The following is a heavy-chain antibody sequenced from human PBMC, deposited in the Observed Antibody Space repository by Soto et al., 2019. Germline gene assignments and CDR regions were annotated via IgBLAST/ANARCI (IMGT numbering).Heavy chain of an antibody. CDR1: GGPVGQTRFY. Sequence: PSETLSHTCHVPGGPVGQTRFYQGRLRQSPGKGMEWIGSLHHCVTTYYTPSLKGRVTISTDTSKNQFSLSLRSVTAGDTAVYYCARDTSSTSLRAEYFQFWGQGTPVPVCS. V-gene: IGHV4-39*02. D-gene: IGHD6-13*01. J-gene: IGHJ1*01. CDR3: ARDTSSTSLRAEYFQF. CDR2: LHHCVTT.